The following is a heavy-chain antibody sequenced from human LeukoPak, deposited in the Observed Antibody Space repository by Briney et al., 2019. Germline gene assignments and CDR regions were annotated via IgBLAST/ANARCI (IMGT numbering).Heavy chain of an antibody. CDR3: ARDDGAASGLFDY. D-gene: IGHD3/OR15-3a*01. Sequence: GGSLRLSCAASGFTFSSYWMSWVRQAPGKGLEWVANIKQDGSEKYYVDSVKGRFTISRDNAKNSLYLQMNSLRAEDTAVYYRARDDGAASGLFDYWGQGTLVTVSS. CDR2: IKQDGSEK. J-gene: IGHJ4*02. V-gene: IGHV3-7*01. CDR1: GFTFSSYW.